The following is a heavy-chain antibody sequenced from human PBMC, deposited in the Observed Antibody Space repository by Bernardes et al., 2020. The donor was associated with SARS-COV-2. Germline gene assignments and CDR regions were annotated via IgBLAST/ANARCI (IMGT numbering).Heavy chain of an antibody. CDR3: ASWWELQYFDY. J-gene: IGHJ4*02. D-gene: IGHD1-26*01. CDR1: GFTVSSNY. Sequence: GGSLRLSCAASGFTVSSNYMSWVRQAPGKGLEWVAVIYRRGNTYYADSVAGRFTISRDNSKNTLYLQMNNLRAEDTAVYLCASWWELQYFDYWGQGTLVTVSS. V-gene: IGHV3-53*01. CDR2: IYRRGNT.